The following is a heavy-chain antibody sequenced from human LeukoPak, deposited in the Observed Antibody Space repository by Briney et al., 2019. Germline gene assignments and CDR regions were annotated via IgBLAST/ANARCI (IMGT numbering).Heavy chain of an antibody. V-gene: IGHV1-18*01. J-gene: IGHJ5*02. CDR2: ISAYNGNT. D-gene: IGHD6-13*01. CDR1: GYTFTSYG. CDR3: ARAVAAAGTRWFDP. Sequence: ASVKVSCKASGYTFTSYGISWVRQAPGQGLEWMGWISAYNGNTNYAQKLQGRVTMTTDTSTSTAYMELRSLKSDDTAVYYCARAVAAAGTRWFDPWGQGTLVTVSS.